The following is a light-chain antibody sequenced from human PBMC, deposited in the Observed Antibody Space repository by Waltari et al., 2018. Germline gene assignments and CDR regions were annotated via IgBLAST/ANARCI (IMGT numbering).Light chain of an antibody. CDR1: NSDVGGFNR. J-gene: IGLJ2*01. V-gene: IGLV2-18*02. Sequence: QSALTQPPSVSGSPGQSVTISCTGTNSDVGGFNRVSWYQQAPGSAPKLIIYDVSNRPSGVPERGSGSKSGNTAALTSSGLQAEDEADYYCSSYTRRSTLVFGGGTKLTVL. CDR3: SSYTRRSTLV. CDR2: DVS.